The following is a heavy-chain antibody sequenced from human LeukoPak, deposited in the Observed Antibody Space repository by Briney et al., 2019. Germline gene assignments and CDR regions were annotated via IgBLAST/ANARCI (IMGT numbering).Heavy chain of an antibody. J-gene: IGHJ4*02. V-gene: IGHV3-30*04. CDR3: ATQLWFGESNHQL. Sequence: GGSLRLSCAASGFTFSSYAMHWVRQAPGKGLEWVAVISYDGSNKYYADSVKGRFTISRDNSKNTLYLQMNSLRAEDTAVYYCATQLWFGESNHQLWGQGTLVTVSS. CDR2: ISYDGSNK. D-gene: IGHD3-10*01. CDR1: GFTFSSYA.